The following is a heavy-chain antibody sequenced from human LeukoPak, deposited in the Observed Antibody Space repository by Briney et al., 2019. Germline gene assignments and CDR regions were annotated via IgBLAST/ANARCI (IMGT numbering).Heavy chain of an antibody. CDR1: GYTFTSFD. D-gene: IGHD3-9*01. J-gene: IGHJ4*02. Sequence: ASVKVSCKASGYTFTSFDINWVRQATGQGLEWMGWMNPNSGITGFAQKFQGRVTMTRNTSINTAYTELSSLKSEDTAVYYCARGSRYFDWLDPGDDYWGQGTLVTVSS. CDR3: ARGSRYFDWLDPGDDY. CDR2: MNPNSGIT. V-gene: IGHV1-8*01.